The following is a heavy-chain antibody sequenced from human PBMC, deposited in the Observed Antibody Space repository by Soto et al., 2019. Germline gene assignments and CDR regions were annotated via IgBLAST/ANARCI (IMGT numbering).Heavy chain of an antibody. J-gene: IGHJ6*02. CDR3: AKSWGVGVNYYYYGMDV. CDR1: GFPFTSFG. V-gene: IGHV3-30*18. CDR2: ISYDGSNK. D-gene: IGHD1-26*01. Sequence: QVQLVESGGGVVQPGRSLRLSCAASGFPFTSFGIHWVRQAPGKGLEWVAVISYDGSNKYYADSVKGRFTISRDNSKNTLYLQMNSLRAEDTAVYYCAKSWGVGVNYYYYGMDVWGQGTTVTVSS.